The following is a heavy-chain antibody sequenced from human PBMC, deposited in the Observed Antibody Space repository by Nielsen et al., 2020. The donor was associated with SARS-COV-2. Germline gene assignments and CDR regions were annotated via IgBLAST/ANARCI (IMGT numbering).Heavy chain of an antibody. V-gene: IGHV1-18*01. CDR3: AHLGATDEDAFDI. CDR2: ISAYNGNT. Sequence: ASVKVSCKASGYTFTTYGFSWVRQAPGQGLEWMGWISAYNGNTKYAQNFQGRVTLTTDTSTTTGYMELRALRSEDTAVYYCAHLGATDEDAFDIWGQGTMVTVSS. D-gene: IGHD1-26*01. J-gene: IGHJ3*02. CDR1: GYTFTTYG.